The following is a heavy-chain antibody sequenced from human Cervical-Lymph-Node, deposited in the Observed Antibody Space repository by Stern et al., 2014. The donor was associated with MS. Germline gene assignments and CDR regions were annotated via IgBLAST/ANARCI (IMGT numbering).Heavy chain of an antibody. Sequence: VQLVQSGAEVKKPGASVKVSCKVSGYTLTEVSMHWERQAPGKGLEWMGGLDPEAGETLSAQKLQGRVTMTEDTSTDTAYMELSSLRSEDTAVYYCAGMVRDDWYFELWGRGTLVTVSS. CDR2: LDPEAGET. D-gene: IGHD3-10*01. CDR3: AGMVRDDWYFEL. J-gene: IGHJ2*01. V-gene: IGHV1-24*01. CDR1: GYTLTEVS.